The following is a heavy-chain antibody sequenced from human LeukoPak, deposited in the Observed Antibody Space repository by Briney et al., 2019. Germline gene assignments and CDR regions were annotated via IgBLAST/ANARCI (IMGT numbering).Heavy chain of an antibody. CDR2: TYYRSKWYN. V-gene: IGHV6-1*01. J-gene: IGHJ6*03. CDR1: GDSVSSNSAT. Sequence: SQTLSLTCAISGDSVSSNSATWNWIRQSPSRGLGWLGRTYYRSKWYNDYAVSVKSRITINPDTSKNQFSLQLNSVTPEDTAVYYCARVGKRLAAAGDYYFYMDVWGKGTTVTISS. CDR3: ARVGKRLAAAGDYYFYMDV. D-gene: IGHD6-13*01.